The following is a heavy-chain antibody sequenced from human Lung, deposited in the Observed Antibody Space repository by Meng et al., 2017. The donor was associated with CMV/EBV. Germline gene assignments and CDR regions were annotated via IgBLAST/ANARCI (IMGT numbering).Heavy chain of an antibody. CDR3: ARDVSPRSSVYFAIYYFYALDV. D-gene: IGHD5/OR15-5a*01. CDR2: ISNGGAYI. CDR1: GFMFSDYS. J-gene: IGHJ6*02. V-gene: IGHV3-21*01. Sequence: SLKISXAASGFMFSDYSMNWVRQAPGKGLEWVSSISNGGAYIYYADSVKGRFTISRDNAQNSLYLQMNSLRAEDTAVYYCARDVSPRSSVYFAIYYFYALDVWGQGTTVTVSS.